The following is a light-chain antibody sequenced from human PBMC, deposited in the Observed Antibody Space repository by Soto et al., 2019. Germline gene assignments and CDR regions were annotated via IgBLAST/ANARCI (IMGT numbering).Light chain of an antibody. J-gene: IGLJ3*02. CDR1: SSDVGGYNY. V-gene: IGLV2-14*03. CDR2: EVS. CDR3: TSFTSSSTWV. Sequence: QSALTQPASVSGSPGQSITISCTGSSSDVGGYNYVSWFQQHPGKAPKLKIYEVSNRPSGVSNRFSGSKSGYKASLTISELQSEDEADYYCTSFTSSSTWVFGGGTKLTVL.